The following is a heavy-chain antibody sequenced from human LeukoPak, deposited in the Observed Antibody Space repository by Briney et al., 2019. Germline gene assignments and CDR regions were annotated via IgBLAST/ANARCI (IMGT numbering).Heavy chain of an antibody. V-gene: IGHV1-24*01. D-gene: IGHD5-24*01. CDR1: GYTLTELS. J-gene: IGHJ3*02. CDR3: ATAPPRWLQSHGRVFDI. CDR2: FDPEDGET. Sequence: ASVKVSCKVSGYTLTELSMHWVRQAPGKGLEWMGGFDPEDGETIYAQKFQGRVTMTEDTSTDTAYMELSSLRSEDTAVYYCATAPPRWLQSHGRVFDIWGQGTMVTVSS.